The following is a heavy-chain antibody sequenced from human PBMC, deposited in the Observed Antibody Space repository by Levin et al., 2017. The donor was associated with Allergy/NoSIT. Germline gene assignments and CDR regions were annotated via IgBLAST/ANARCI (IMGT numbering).Heavy chain of an antibody. CDR3: ARDGADKHFWSGFFDPSPYYYSGMDF. D-gene: IGHD3-3*02. CDR2: IWHDGSQK. Sequence: RTGGSLRLSCTASGFIFSTHGMYWVRQAPGKGLEWVAVIWHDGSQKYYRDSVKGRFTISRDNSNNKLYLQMKSLRVEDTAVYYCARDGADKHFWSGFFDPSPYYYSGMDFWGQGTTVTVSS. CDR1: GFIFSTHG. V-gene: IGHV3-33*07. J-gene: IGHJ6*02.